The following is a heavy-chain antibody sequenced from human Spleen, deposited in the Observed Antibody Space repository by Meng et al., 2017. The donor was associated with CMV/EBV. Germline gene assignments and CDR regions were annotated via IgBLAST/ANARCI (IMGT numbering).Heavy chain of an antibody. Sequence: KASGYTFTSYYIHWVRQAPGQGLEWMGKITLNSVRTTYAQKFQGRVAMTRDTSISTGYMELSRLRSDDTAVYYCARDRVITGESFGYWGQGTLVTVSS. J-gene: IGHJ4*02. V-gene: IGHV1-46*01. CDR1: GYTFTSYY. D-gene: IGHD7-27*01. CDR2: ITLNSVRT. CDR3: ARDRVITGESFGY.